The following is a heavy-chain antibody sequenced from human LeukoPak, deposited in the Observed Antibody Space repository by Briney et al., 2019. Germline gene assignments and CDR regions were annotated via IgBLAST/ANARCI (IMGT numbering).Heavy chain of an antibody. Sequence: GGSLRLSCAASGFTVSSYWMSWVSQAPGKWLGWVANIKQDGSEKYYVDSVKGRFTISRDNAKISLYLQMTSLRAEDTAVYYCARLPYSSGWLLNWFDPWGQGTLVTVSS. CDR2: IKQDGSEK. J-gene: IGHJ5*02. D-gene: IGHD6-19*01. V-gene: IGHV3-7*01. CDR3: ARLPYSSGWLLNWFDP. CDR1: GFTVSSYW.